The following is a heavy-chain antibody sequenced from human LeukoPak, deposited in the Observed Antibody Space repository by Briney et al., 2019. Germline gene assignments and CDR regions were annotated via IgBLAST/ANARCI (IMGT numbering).Heavy chain of an antibody. CDR2: ISGSGGST. CDR1: GFTFSSYA. Sequence: PGGSLRLSCAASGFTFSSYAMSWVRQAPGKGLEWVSAISGSGGSTYYADSVKGRFTISRDNSKNTLYLQMNSLRAEDTAVYYCAKDQTRGGLRYFDWSFDYWGQGTLVTVSS. J-gene: IGHJ4*02. V-gene: IGHV3-23*01. CDR3: AKDQTRGGLRYFDWSFDY. D-gene: IGHD3-9*01.